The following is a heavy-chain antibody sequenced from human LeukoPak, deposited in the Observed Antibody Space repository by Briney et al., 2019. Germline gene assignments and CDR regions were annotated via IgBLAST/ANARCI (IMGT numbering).Heavy chain of an antibody. CDR2: ISSSGSTI. V-gene: IGHV3-11*04. CDR1: GFTFSDYY. CDR3: ATDVDTAMVGDYYFDY. D-gene: IGHD5-18*01. J-gene: IGHJ4*02. Sequence: PGGSLRLSCAASGFTFSDYYMSWIRQAPGKGLEWVSYISSSGSTIYYADSVKGRFTISRDNAKNTLYLQMNSLRAEDTAVYYCATDVDTAMVGDYYFDYWGQGTLVTVSS.